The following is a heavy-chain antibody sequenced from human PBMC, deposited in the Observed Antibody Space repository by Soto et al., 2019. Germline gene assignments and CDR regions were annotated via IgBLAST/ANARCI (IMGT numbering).Heavy chain of an antibody. J-gene: IGHJ6*02. Sequence: SVKVSCKASGGTFSSYAISWVRQAPGQGLEWMGGIIPIFGTANYAQKFQGRVTITADESTSTAYMELSSLRSEDTAVYYCSIDISGYYSTDLGYYYYGMDVWGQGTTVSVPS. CDR3: SIDISGYYSTDLGYYYYGMDV. CDR1: GGTFSSYA. D-gene: IGHD3-22*01. V-gene: IGHV1-69*13. CDR2: IIPIFGTA.